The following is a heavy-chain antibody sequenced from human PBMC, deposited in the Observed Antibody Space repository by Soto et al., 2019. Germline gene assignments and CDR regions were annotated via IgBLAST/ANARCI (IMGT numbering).Heavy chain of an antibody. J-gene: IGHJ4*02. CDR2: ISGSGGST. CDR3: AKDRAKQWLAIFDY. V-gene: IGHV3-23*01. Sequence: GGSLRLSCAASGFTFSSYAMSWVRQAPGKGPEWVSAISGSGGSTYYADSVKGRFTISRDNSKNTLYLQMNSLRAEDTAVYYCAKDRAKQWLAIFDYWGQGTPVTVSS. D-gene: IGHD6-19*01. CDR1: GFTFSSYA.